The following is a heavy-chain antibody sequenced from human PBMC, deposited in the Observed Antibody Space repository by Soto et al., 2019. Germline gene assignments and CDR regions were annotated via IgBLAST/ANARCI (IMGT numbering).Heavy chain of an antibody. CDR3: ARWYGGSLDY. D-gene: IGHD4-17*01. CDR1: GGSISSYY. V-gene: IGHV4-59*01. Sequence: QVQLQESGPGLVKPSETLSLTCTVSGGSISSYYWSWIRQPPGKGLEWIGYIYYSGSTNYNPSLKSRVTISVDTSKNQFSLKLSSVTAADTAVYYSARWYGGSLDYWGQGTLVTVSS. CDR2: IYYSGST. J-gene: IGHJ4*02.